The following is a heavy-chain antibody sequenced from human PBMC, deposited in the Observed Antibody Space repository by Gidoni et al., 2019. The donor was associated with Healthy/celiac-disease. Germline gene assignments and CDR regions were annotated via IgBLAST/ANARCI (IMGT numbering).Heavy chain of an antibody. J-gene: IGHJ3*02. CDR1: GFTFSSYS. CDR2: ISSSSSTI. D-gene: IGHD3-22*01. Sequence: EVQLVESGGGLVQPGGSLRLSCAASGFTFSSYSMNWVRQAPGKGLEWVSYISSSSSTIYYADSVKGRFTISRDNAKNSLYLQMNSLRAEDTAVYYCARTDTYYYDSSGYYFGIWGQGTMVTVSS. CDR3: ARTDTYYYDSSGYYFGI. V-gene: IGHV3-48*01.